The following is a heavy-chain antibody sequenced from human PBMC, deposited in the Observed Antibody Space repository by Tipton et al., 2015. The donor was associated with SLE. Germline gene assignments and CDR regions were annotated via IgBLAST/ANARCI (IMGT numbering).Heavy chain of an antibody. CDR1: GGSISSGGYS. CDR3: ARAPRGVGTQYYLDY. Sequence: TLSLTCAVSGGSISSGGYSWSWIRQPPGKGLEWIGYIYHSGSTYYNPSLKSRVTISVDTSKNQFSLKLSSVTAADTAVYYCARAPRGVGTQYYLDYWGQGTLVTVSS. D-gene: IGHD4-23*01. V-gene: IGHV4-30-2*01. CDR2: IYHSGST. J-gene: IGHJ4*02.